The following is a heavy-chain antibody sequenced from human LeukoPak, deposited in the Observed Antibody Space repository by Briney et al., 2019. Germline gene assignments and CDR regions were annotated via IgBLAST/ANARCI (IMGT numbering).Heavy chain of an antibody. CDR3: ARVRSSGSPLDY. Sequence: GGSLRLSCAASGFTFSDYYMSWIRQAPGKGLEWVSYISKSGASTKYADSVKGRFSISRDNAKQSLYLQLNSLTAEDTAVYYCARVRSSGSPLDYWGQGTLVTVSS. CDR1: GFTFSDYY. D-gene: IGHD3-10*01. CDR2: ISKSGAST. V-gene: IGHV3-11*05. J-gene: IGHJ4*02.